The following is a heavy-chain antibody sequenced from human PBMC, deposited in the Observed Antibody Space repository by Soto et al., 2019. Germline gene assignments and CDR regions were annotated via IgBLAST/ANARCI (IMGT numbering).Heavy chain of an antibody. CDR3: ARPHNVRYFDWLSQGLDAFDI. J-gene: IGHJ3*02. V-gene: IGHV4-59*12. CDR2: IYYSGST. Sequence: PSETLSLTCSLSGGSISGTCWSWIRQPPGQGLEWIGYIYYSGSTNYNPSLKGRVTISVDTSKNQFSLKLSSVTAADTAVYYCARPHNVRYFDWLSQGLDAFDIWGQGTMVTVSS. D-gene: IGHD3-9*01. CDR1: GGSISGTC.